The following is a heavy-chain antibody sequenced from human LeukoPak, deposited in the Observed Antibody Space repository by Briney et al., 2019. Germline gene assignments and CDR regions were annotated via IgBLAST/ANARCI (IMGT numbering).Heavy chain of an antibody. J-gene: IGHJ4*02. CDR2: IIPIFGTA. CDR1: GGTFSSYA. Sequence: SVKVSCKASGGTFSSYAISWVRQAPGQGLEWMGGIIPIFGTANYAQKFQGRVTITTDESTSTAYMELSSLRSEDTAVYYCARVRYYYCSGSLGGFDYWGQGTLVTVSS. V-gene: IGHV1-69*05. D-gene: IGHD3-10*01. CDR3: ARVRYYYCSGSLGGFDY.